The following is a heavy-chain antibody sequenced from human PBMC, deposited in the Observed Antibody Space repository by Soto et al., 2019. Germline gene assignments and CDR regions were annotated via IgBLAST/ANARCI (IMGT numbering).Heavy chain of an antibody. V-gene: IGHV3-23*01. CDR2: VSGSGGST. Sequence: GGSLRLSCAASGFNFNNYGMSWVRQAPGKGLEWVSTVSGSGGSTYYADSVKGRFTISRDNSKNTLYLQMNSLRAEDTAIYYCAKLGYCSSPSCATFDFWGQGNQVTVSS. D-gene: IGHD2-2*01. CDR3: AKLGYCSSPSCATFDF. CDR1: GFNFNNYG. J-gene: IGHJ4*02.